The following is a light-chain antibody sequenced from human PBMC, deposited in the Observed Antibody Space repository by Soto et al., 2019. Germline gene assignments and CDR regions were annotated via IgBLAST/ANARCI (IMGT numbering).Light chain of an antibody. CDR2: AAS. J-gene: IGKJ1*01. CDR3: QQLNSYPRT. V-gene: IGKV1-9*01. Sequence: DIQLTQSPSVLSASVGDRVTITCRASKGISSYLAWYQQKPGKAPKLLIYAASTLQSGVPSRFSGSGSGTEFTLTISSLQPDDFATYYCQQLNSYPRTFGQGTKVEIK. CDR1: KGISSY.